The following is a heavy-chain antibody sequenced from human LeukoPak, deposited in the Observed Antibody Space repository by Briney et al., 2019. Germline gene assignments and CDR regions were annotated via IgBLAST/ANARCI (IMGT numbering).Heavy chain of an antibody. D-gene: IGHD3-10*01. CDR2: ISGSGGST. CDR1: GFTFTNAW. Sequence: GGSLRLSCAASGFTFTNAWMSWVRQAPGKGLEWVSAISGSGGSTYYADSVKGRFTISRDNSKNTLYLQMNSLRAEDTAVYYCAKERYGSGSYYFDYWGQGTLVTVSS. CDR3: AKERYGSGSYYFDY. J-gene: IGHJ4*02. V-gene: IGHV3-23*01.